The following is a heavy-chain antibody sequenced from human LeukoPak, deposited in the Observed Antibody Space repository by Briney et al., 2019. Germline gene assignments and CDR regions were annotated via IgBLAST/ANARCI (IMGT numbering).Heavy chain of an antibody. CDR1: GFTFTNAW. J-gene: IGHJ4*02. CDR3: STLTSRGLTDS. CDR2: IKSKADGETI. Sequence: GGSLRLSCAASGFTFTNAWMNWVRQAPGKGLEWVGRIKSKADGETIDYAAPVKGRFTFSRDDSKNMLYLQMNSLKSEDTAVYYCSTLTSRGLTDSWGQGTLVTVSS. D-gene: IGHD1-20*01. V-gene: IGHV3-15*07.